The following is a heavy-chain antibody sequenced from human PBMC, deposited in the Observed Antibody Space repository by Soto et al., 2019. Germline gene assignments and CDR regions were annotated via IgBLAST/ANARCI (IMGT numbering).Heavy chain of an antibody. CDR3: AKARAHGAYFGY. V-gene: IGHV3-43*01. CDR1: GFTFDDYT. Sequence: EVQLVESGGVVVQPGGSLRLSCAASGFTFDDYTMHWVRQAPGKGLEWVSLISWDGGSTYYADSVKGRFTISRDNSKNSLYLQMNSLRTEDTALYYCAKARAHGAYFGYWGQGTLVTVSS. D-gene: IGHD4-17*01. CDR2: ISWDGGST. J-gene: IGHJ4*02.